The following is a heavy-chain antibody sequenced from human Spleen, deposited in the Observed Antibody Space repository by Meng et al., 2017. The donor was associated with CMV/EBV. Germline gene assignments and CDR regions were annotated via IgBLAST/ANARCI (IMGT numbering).Heavy chain of an antibody. CDR2: INHSGDT. CDR3: ASRRSWEGDFDY. D-gene: IGHD1-26*01. CDR1: VGSLYGYY. V-gene: IGHV4-34*01. Sequence: TCAVTVGSLYGYYWSWLRQSPGRRLEWIGEINHSGDTKYNPSLNSRVTISVDTSKFQFSLRLRSVTAADTAVYYCASRRSWEGDFDYWGQGILVTVSS. J-gene: IGHJ4*02.